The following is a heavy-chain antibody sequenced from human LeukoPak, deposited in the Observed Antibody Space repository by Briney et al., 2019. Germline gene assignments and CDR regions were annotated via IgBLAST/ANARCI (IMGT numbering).Heavy chain of an antibody. D-gene: IGHD6-13*01. CDR1: GFIFSIYG. CDR2: ISYDGSNK. J-gene: IGHJ5*02. CDR3: ARDFAAAVINWFDP. V-gene: IGHV3-30*19. Sequence: GGSLRLSCAASGFIFSIYGMHWVRQAPGKGLEWVAVISYDGSNKYYADSVKGRFTISRDNSKNTLYLQMNSLRAEDTAVYYCARDFAAAVINWFDPWGQGTLVTVSS.